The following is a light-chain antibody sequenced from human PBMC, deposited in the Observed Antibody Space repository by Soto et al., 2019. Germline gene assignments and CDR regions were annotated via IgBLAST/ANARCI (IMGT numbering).Light chain of an antibody. Sequence: QSALTQPASVSGSPGQSITISCTGTSSDVGGYNYVSWYQQHPGKAPKLMIYDVSNRPSGVSNRFSGSKSGNTASLTISGHQAEDEADYYCSSYTSSSPYVFGTGTKLTVL. CDR2: DVS. V-gene: IGLV2-14*01. CDR3: SSYTSSSPYV. CDR1: SSDVGGYNY. J-gene: IGLJ1*01.